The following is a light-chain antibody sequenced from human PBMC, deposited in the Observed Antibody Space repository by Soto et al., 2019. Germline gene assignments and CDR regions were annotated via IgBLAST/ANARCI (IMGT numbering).Light chain of an antibody. Sequence: DIQMTQSPSSLSASVGDRVTISCRASQSIARFLNWYQQKPGKAPKLLIYASSTLQGGVPSSFSGSGSGTDFTLTISSLQPDDVATYFCQQSYRTPYTFGQGTKLDIK. CDR1: QSIARF. CDR3: QQSYRTPYT. J-gene: IGKJ2*01. CDR2: ASS. V-gene: IGKV1-39*01.